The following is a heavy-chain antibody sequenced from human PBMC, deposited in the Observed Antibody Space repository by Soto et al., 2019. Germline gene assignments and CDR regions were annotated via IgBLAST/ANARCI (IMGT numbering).Heavy chain of an antibody. CDR3: AKYRSTIFGVVTYYFDY. J-gene: IGHJ4*02. V-gene: IGHV3-30*18. Sequence: QVQLVESGGGVVKPGRSLRLSCAASGFTFSSYAMHWVRQTPDKGLEWVAFLSYDGSHNYYADSVKGRFTISRDNSKNTLYLQMNSLRVEDTAVYYCAKYRSTIFGVVTYYFDYWGQGTLVTVSS. D-gene: IGHD3-3*01. CDR2: LSYDGSHN. CDR1: GFTFSSYA.